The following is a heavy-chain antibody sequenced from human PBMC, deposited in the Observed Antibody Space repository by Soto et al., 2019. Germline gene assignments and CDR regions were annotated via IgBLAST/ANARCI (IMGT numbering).Heavy chain of an antibody. V-gene: IGHV4-31*03. J-gene: IGHJ3*02. CDR1: GVSINSGGYY. Sequence: QVQLQESGPGLVKPSQTLSLTCSVSGVSINSGGYYWSWIRHHPRKGLEWIGYIYYTGHTFYNPSLKSRVAMSLDTSKNQFSLKLSSVTAADTAVYYCARGSQLERDALDIWGQGTMVTVSS. CDR2: IYYTGHT. D-gene: IGHD1-1*01. CDR3: ARGSQLERDALDI.